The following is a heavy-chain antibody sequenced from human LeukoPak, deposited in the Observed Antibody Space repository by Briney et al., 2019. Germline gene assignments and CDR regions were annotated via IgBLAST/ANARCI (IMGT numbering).Heavy chain of an antibody. CDR2: FDPEDGET. CDR3: ARDFSWTGDYYYYGMDV. CDR1: GYTLTELS. Sequence: ASVKVSCKVSGYTLTELSMHWVRQAPGKGLEWMGGFDPEDGETIYAQKFQGRVTITADKSTSTAYMELSSLRSEDTAVYYCARDFSWTGDYYYYGMDVWGQGTTVTVSS. J-gene: IGHJ6*02. V-gene: IGHV1-24*01. D-gene: IGHD3/OR15-3a*01.